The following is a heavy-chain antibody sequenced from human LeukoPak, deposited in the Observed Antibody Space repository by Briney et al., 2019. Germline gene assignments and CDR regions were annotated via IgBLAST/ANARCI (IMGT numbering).Heavy chain of an antibody. Sequence: GGSLRLSCAASGFTVSSNYMSWVRQAPGKGLEWVSYVSSSSSTIYYADSVKGRFTISRDNAKNSLYLQMNSLRAEDTAVYYCARDPVGATDWYFDLWGRGTLVTVSS. CDR2: VSSSSSTI. CDR1: GFTVSSNY. D-gene: IGHD1-26*01. J-gene: IGHJ2*01. CDR3: ARDPVGATDWYFDL. V-gene: IGHV3-48*04.